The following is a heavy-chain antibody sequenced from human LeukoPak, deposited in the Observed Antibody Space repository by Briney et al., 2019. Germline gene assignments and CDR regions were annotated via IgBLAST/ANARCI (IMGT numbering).Heavy chain of an antibody. V-gene: IGHV4-59*08. CDR2: IYFSGGNT. D-gene: IGHD1-14*01. CDR1: GGSISNYY. Sequence: SETLSLTCAVSGGSISNYYWSWIRQPPGRELEWIGYIYFSGGNTNYNPSFKSRVTISVDTSKNQFFLRLNSVTAADTAVYYCARQPSGTAAFDIWGPGTVVTVS. CDR3: ARQPSGTAAFDI. J-gene: IGHJ3*02.